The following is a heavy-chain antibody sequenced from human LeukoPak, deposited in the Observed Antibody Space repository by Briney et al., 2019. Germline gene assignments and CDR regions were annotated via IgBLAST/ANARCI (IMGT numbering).Heavy chain of an antibody. D-gene: IGHD3-9*01. CDR2: INPNSGGT. V-gene: IGHV1-2*02. CDR1: GYTFTGYY. CDR3: ARSRYFDWLFPPFDY. J-gene: IGHJ4*02. Sequence: ASVKVSCKASGYTFTGYYMHWVRQAPGQGLEWMGWINPNSGGTNYAQKFQGRVTMTRDTSISTAYMELSRLRSDDTAVYYCARSRYFDWLFPPFDYWGQGTLVTVSS.